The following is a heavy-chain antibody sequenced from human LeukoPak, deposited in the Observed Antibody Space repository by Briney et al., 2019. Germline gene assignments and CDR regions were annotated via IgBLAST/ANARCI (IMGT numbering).Heavy chain of an antibody. D-gene: IGHD5-18*01. V-gene: IGHV3-74*01. CDR3: ARGGSDTAMAHDY. CDR1: GFNFASHW. Sequence: GGSLRLSCAASGFNFASHWMHWVRQTPGKGLMWVSRINRDGSRTDYADSVEGRFTISRDDAKNTLYLQVNSLRAEDTAVYFCARGGSDTAMAHDYWGQGTLVTVSS. J-gene: IGHJ4*02. CDR2: INRDGSRT.